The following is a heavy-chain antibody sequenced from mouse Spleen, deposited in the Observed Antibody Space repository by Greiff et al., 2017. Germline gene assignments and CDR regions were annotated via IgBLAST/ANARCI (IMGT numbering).Heavy chain of an antibody. D-gene: IGHD1-1*01. CDR1: GYTFTDYV. V-gene: IGHV1-77*01. J-gene: IGHJ2*01. CDR2: IYPGSGST. Sequence: LVESGPELVKPGASVKMSCKASGYTFTDYVISWVKQRTGQGLEWIGEIYPGSGSTYYNEKFKGKATLTADKSSNTAYMQLSSLTSEDSAVYFCATPITTVYYFDYWGQGTTLTVSS. CDR3: ATPITTVYYFDY.